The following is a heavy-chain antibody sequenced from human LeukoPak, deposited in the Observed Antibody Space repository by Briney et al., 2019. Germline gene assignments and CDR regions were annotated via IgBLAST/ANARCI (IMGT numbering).Heavy chain of an antibody. D-gene: IGHD3-22*01. CDR2: MYYSGST. CDR3: ARPYYYDSRIDP. Sequence: SQTLSLTCTVSGGSISSGDYFWSWICQPPGKGLEWIAYMYYSGSTYYNPSLKSRVTMSADTSKNQLSLKLSSVTAADTAVYYCARPYYYDSRIDPWGQGILVTVSS. V-gene: IGHV4-30-4*01. J-gene: IGHJ5*02. CDR1: GGSISSGDYF.